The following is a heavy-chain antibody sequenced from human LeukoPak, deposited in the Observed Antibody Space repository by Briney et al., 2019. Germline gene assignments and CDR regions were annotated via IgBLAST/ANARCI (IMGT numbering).Heavy chain of an antibody. J-gene: IGHJ6*03. CDR2: ISSSGSTI. D-gene: IGHD6-19*01. CDR3: ARAYSSGWYYMDV. CDR1: GFTFSSYE. V-gene: IGHV3-48*03. Sequence: GGSLRLSCAASGFTFSSYEMNWVRQASGKGLEWVSYISSSGSTIYYADSVKGRFTISRDNAKNSLYLQMNSLRAEDTAVYYCARAYSSGWYYMDVWGKGTTVTVSS.